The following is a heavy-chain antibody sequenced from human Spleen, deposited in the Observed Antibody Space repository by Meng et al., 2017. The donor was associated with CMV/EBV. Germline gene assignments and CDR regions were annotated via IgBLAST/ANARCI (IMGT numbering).Heavy chain of an antibody. V-gene: IGHV1-8*01. J-gene: IGHJ5*02. D-gene: IGHD3-3*01. CDR1: YNFTNYE. Sequence: YNFTNYEINWVRQATGQGLEWMGWMNPRSGNTDYVLKFQGRVTLTMNTSISTAYMELSSLRSEDTAIYYCARGGTIFGVVNANWFDPWGQGTLVTVSS. CDR2: MNPRSGNT. CDR3: ARGGTIFGVVNANWFDP.